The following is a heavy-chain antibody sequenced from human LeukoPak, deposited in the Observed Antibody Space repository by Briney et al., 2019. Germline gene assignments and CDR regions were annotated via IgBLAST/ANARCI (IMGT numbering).Heavy chain of an antibody. CDR1: GFTFSTYG. CDR2: IWYDGSNK. V-gene: IGHV3-33*01. CDR3: ASSPYIVATTKSPYYYYGMDV. Sequence: GGSLRLSCEASGFTFSTYGMHWVRQAPGKGLEWVAVIWYDGSNKFYADSVKGRFTISRDNAKNSLYLQMNSLRDEDTAVYYCASSPYIVATTKSPYYYYGMDVWGQGTTVTVSS. J-gene: IGHJ6*02. D-gene: IGHD5-12*01.